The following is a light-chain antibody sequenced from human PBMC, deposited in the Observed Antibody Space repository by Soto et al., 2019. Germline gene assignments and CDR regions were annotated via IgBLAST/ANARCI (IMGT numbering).Light chain of an antibody. J-gene: IGKJ1*01. CDR1: QSVSSSY. CDR2: GAS. Sequence: LVWTQSPVRLSLPPGERATLYCRASQSVSSSYLAWYQQKPSQAPRLLIYGASSRATGIPDRFSGSGSGTDFTLTISSLEPEDFAVCYCQHDGISTFGQGTKV. V-gene: IGKV3-20*01. CDR3: QHDGIST.